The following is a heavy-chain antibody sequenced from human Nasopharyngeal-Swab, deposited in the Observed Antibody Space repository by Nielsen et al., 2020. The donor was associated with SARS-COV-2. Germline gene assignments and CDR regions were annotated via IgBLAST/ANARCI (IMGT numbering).Heavy chain of an antibody. Sequence: GESLKISCAASGFTFSSSWIHWVRQAPGKGLVWVSRINPDGRSTAYADSVKGRFTISRDNAKNTVYLQMNSLRAEDTAVYYCAPSVRGIRMYAFDIWGQGTMVTVSS. J-gene: IGHJ3*02. V-gene: IGHV3-74*01. CDR1: GFTFSSSW. D-gene: IGHD3-10*02. CDR2: INPDGRST. CDR3: APSVRGIRMYAFDI.